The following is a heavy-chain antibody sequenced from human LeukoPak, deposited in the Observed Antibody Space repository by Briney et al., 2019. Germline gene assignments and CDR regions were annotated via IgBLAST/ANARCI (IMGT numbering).Heavy chain of an antibody. D-gene: IGHD2-8*01. CDR1: GYSFTNNY. Sequence: ASVKVSCKASGYSFTNNYIHWVRQAPGQGLEWMGMIYPRDGSTSYAQKFQGRVTVTSDTSTSTVYMELSSLRSEDTAVYYCARVPYCSNGICYTHYYCDYWGQGTLVTVSS. V-gene: IGHV1-46*01. J-gene: IGHJ4*02. CDR2: IYPRDGST. CDR3: ARVPYCSNGICYTHYYCDY.